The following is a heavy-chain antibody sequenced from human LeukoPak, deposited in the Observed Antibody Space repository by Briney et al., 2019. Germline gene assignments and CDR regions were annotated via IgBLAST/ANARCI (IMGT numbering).Heavy chain of an antibody. CDR1: GGSFSGYY. D-gene: IGHD5-12*01. J-gene: IGHJ4*02. V-gene: IGHV4-34*01. CDR2: INHSGST. CDR3: ARAPTWIFDY. Sequence: SETLSLTCAVYGGSFSGYYWSWIRRPPGKGLEWIGEINHSGSTNYNPSLKSRVTTSVDTSKNQFSLKLSSVTAADTAVYYCARAPTWIFDYWGQGTLVTVSS.